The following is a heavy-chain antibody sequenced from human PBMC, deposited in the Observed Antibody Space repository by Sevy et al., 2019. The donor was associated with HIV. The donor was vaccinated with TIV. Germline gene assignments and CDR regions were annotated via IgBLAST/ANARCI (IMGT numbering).Heavy chain of an antibody. J-gene: IGHJ4*02. Sequence: ASVKVPSKASGYTFTSYGISWVRQAPGQGLEWMGCIRVYNGNTNYAQKLQGRVTMITDTSTSTAYMELRSLRSDDTAVYYCARHDSSGYYLDYWGQGTLVTVSS. CDR3: ARHDSSGYYLDY. V-gene: IGHV1-18*01. CDR1: GYTFTSYG. CDR2: IRVYNGNT. D-gene: IGHD3-22*01.